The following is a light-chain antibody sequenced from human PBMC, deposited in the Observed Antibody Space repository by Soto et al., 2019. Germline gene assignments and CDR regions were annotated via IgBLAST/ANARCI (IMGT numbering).Light chain of an antibody. CDR3: QQVHSFPLT. CDR1: QSISSW. Sequence: DIQMTQSSSTLSASVGDRFTITCLAIQSISSWLAWYEQKPGKAPKLLIYSASTLESGVPSRFRGSGSGTDFTLTISSLQPEDFATYYCQQVHSFPLTFGGGTKVDIK. CDR2: SAS. J-gene: IGKJ4*01. V-gene: IGKV1-12*01.